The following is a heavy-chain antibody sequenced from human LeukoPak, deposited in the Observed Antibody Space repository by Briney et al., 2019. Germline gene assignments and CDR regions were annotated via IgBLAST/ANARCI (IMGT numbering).Heavy chain of an antibody. CDR3: ARGAQTYYDKAPVDY. Sequence: SETLSLTCAVYGGSFSGYYWSWIRLPPGKGLEWIGEINHSGSTNYNPSLKSRVTISVDTSKSQFSLKLNSMTAAYTAVYYCARGAQTYYDKAPVDYWGQGTLVTVSS. CDR2: INHSGST. D-gene: IGHD3-22*01. J-gene: IGHJ4*02. CDR1: GGSFSGYY. V-gene: IGHV4-34*01.